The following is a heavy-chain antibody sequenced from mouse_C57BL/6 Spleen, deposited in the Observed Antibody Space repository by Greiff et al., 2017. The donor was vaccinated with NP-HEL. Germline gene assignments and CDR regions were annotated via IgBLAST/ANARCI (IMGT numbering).Heavy chain of an antibody. CDR2: IDPSDSYP. CDR1: GYTFTSYW. J-gene: IGHJ3*01. D-gene: IGHD2-4*01. Sequence: QVQLQQPGAELVRPGTSVKLPCKASGYTFTSYWMHWVKQRPGQGLEWIGVIDPSDSYPNYNQKFKGKATLTVDTSSSTAYMQLSSLTSEDSAVYYCARRDYDYDEGFAYWGQGTLVTVSA. CDR3: ARRDYDYDEGFAY. V-gene: IGHV1-59*01.